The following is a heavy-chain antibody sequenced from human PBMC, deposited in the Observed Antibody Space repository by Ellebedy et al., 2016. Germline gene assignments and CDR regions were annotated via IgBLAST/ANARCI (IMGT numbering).Heavy chain of an antibody. D-gene: IGHD3-10*01. Sequence: ASVKVSXKASRYTFTGYYMHWVRQAPGQGLEWMGWINPNSGGTNYAQKFQGWVTMTRDTSISTAYMELSRLRSDDTAVYYCATGRGDIYYYYGMDVWGQGTTVTVSS. J-gene: IGHJ6*02. CDR1: RYTFTGYY. CDR2: INPNSGGT. CDR3: ATGRGDIYYYYGMDV. V-gene: IGHV1-2*04.